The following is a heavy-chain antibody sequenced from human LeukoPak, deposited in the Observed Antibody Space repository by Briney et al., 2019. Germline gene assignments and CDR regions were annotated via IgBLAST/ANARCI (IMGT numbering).Heavy chain of an antibody. Sequence: PSETLSLTCTVSGGSISSSSYYWGWIRQPPGKGLEWIGSIYYSGSTYYNPSLKSRVTISVDTSKNQFSLKLSSVTAADTAVYYCARHREWLRRYYYYMDVWGKGTTVTISS. V-gene: IGHV4-39*01. D-gene: IGHD5-12*01. CDR2: IYYSGST. CDR1: GGSISSSSYY. J-gene: IGHJ6*03. CDR3: ARHREWLRRYYYYMDV.